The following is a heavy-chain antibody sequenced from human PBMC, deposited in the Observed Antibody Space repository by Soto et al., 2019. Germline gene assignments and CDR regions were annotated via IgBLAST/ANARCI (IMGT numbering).Heavy chain of an antibody. CDR1: GFTFSSYG. J-gene: IGHJ4*02. CDR2: ISYDGSNK. D-gene: IGHD4-17*01. V-gene: IGHV3-30*03. CDR3: ARDTHDYGDYVPLDY. Sequence: PGGSLRLSCAASGFTFSSYGMHWVRQAPGKGLEWVAVISYDGSNKYYADSVKGRFTISRDNSKNTLYLQMNSLRAEDTAVYYCARDTHDYGDYVPLDYWGQGTLVTVSS.